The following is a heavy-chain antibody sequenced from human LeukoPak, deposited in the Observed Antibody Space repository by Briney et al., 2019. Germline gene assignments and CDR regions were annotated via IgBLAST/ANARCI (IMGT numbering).Heavy chain of an antibody. CDR3: ARDPYGTGAFDY. CDR2: VYTGGNT. CDR1: GFTVSSNY. Sequence: PGGSLRLSCAASGFTVSSNYMNWVRQAPGKGLEWVSVVYTGGNTYYADSEKGRFTISRDNPKNTVYLQVNSLRAEDTAVYYCARDPYGTGAFDYWGQGTLVTVSS. D-gene: IGHD1-1*01. J-gene: IGHJ4*02. V-gene: IGHV3-66*01.